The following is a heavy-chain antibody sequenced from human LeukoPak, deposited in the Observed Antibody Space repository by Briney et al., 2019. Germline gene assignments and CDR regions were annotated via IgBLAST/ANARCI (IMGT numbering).Heavy chain of an antibody. J-gene: IGHJ2*01. D-gene: IGHD7-27*01. CDR3: ARDRNWGKSVWYFDL. V-gene: IGHV3-33*01. Sequence: PGGSLRLSCAASGFTFRNYGMHWVRQAPGKGLEWVGVIWYDGSNQQFGDSVKGRFTITRDNSKNTVSLQMNGLRAEDTAVYYCARDRNWGKSVWYFDLWGRGTLVTVSS. CDR2: IWYDGSNQ. CDR1: GFTFRNYG.